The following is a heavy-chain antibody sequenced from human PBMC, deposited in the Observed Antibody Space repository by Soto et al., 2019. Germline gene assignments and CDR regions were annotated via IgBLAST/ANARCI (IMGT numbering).Heavy chain of an antibody. V-gene: IGHV4-4*02. J-gene: IGHJ5*02. D-gene: IGHD6-19*01. CDR2: VYHTGDT. CDR3: AREIVAAGGNNYFNP. CDR1: GGTVASSHR. Sequence: SETLSLTCGVSGGTVASSHRWSWVRQSPGRGLEWIGNVYHTGDTNFNPSLQSRVTFSVDKSNNQFSLRLTSVTAADTAVYFCAREIVAAGGNNYFNPWGPGTLVTVSS.